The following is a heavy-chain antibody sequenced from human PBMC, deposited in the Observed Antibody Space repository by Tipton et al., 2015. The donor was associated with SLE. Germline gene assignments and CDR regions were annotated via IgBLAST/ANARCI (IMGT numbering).Heavy chain of an antibody. D-gene: IGHD3-3*01. V-gene: IGHV3-23*01. Sequence: GSLRLSCAASGFTFSDYYMSWIRQAPGKGLEWVSAISGSGGSTYYADSVKGRFTISRDNSKNTLYLQMNSLRAEDTAVYYCAKGYYDFWSGYDYWGQGTLVTVSS. CDR2: ISGSGGST. CDR1: GFTFSDYY. J-gene: IGHJ4*02. CDR3: AKGYYDFWSGYDY.